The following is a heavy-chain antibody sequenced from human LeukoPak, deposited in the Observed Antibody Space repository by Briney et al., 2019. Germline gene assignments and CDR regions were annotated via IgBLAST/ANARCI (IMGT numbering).Heavy chain of an antibody. CDR3: ARISSGWYVDY. D-gene: IGHD6-19*01. Sequence: SGYXFTXYXXXXXXQXXXXGXXWMGIINPSGGSTSYAQKFQGRVTITADKSTSTAYMELSSLRSEDTAVYYCARISSGWYVDYWGQGTLVTVSS. CDR2: INPSGGST. V-gene: IGHV1-46*01. CDR1: GYXFTXYX. J-gene: IGHJ4*02.